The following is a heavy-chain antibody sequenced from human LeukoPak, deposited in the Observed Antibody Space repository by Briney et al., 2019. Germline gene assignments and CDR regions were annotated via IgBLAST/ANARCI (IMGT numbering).Heavy chain of an antibody. CDR2: IYYSGST. D-gene: IGHD5-24*01. Sequence: SETLSLTCTVSGGSISSYYWSWIRQPPGKGLEWIGYIYYSGSTNYNPSLKSRVTISVDTSKNQFSLKLSSVTAADTAVYYCARAGGDGYNLGLDYWGQGTLVSVSS. V-gene: IGHV4-59*01. J-gene: IGHJ4*02. CDR1: GGSISSYY. CDR3: ARAGGDGYNLGLDY.